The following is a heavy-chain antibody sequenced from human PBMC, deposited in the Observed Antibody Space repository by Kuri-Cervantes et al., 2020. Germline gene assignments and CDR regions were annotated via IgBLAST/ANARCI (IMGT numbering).Heavy chain of an antibody. CDR2: INPSGGST. Sequence: ASVKVSCKASGYTFTSYYMHWVRQAPGQGLEWMGIINPSGGSTSYAQKFQGRVSMTTDTSTSTAYMELRSLRSDDTAVYYCARDDVAARPGWFDPWGQGTLVTGSS. D-gene: IGHD6-6*01. CDR3: ARDDVAARPGWFDP. V-gene: IGHV1-46*01. CDR1: GYTFTSYY. J-gene: IGHJ5*02.